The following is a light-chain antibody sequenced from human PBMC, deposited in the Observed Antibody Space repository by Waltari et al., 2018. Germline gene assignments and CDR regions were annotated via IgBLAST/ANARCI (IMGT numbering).Light chain of an antibody. Sequence: DIQLTQSPSFLSASVGDRLTITCRASQDISSYLAWYQQKPGKAPNLLIYGASTLQSGVPSRFSGSGSGTEFTLTISSLQPEDFAAYYCQQLNSDPLTFGGGTKAEI. J-gene: IGKJ4*01. CDR2: GAS. CDR1: QDISSY. V-gene: IGKV1-9*01. CDR3: QQLNSDPLT.